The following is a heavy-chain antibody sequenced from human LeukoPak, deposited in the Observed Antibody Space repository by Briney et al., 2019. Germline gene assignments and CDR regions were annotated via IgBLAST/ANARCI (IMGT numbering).Heavy chain of an antibody. D-gene: IGHD6-19*01. CDR2: IRSETYGGTT. V-gene: IGHV3-49*03. CDR1: GFTFGDYA. J-gene: IGHJ4*02. CDR3: VRVGSVAGSDYLDC. Sequence: GRSLRLSCTASGFTFGDYAMSWFRQAPGKGLEWVGFIRSETYGGTTEYAASVKGRFSISRDDSKSIAYLQMNSLKTEDTAVYYCVRVGSVAGSDYLDCWGQGTLVTVSS.